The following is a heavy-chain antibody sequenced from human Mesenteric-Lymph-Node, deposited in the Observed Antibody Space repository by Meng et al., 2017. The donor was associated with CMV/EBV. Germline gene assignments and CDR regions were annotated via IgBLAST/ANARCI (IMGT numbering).Heavy chain of an antibody. V-gene: IGHV3-74*01. J-gene: IGHJ4*02. CDR1: GFTFSTYW. Sequence: GESLKISCAASGFTFSTYWTHWVRQAPGKGLVWVSRINTDGSSTSYADSVKGRFTISRDNAKNTLYLQMNSLRAEDTAVYYCARERELPRDYWGQGTLVTVSS. CDR2: INTDGSST. CDR3: ARERELPRDY. D-gene: IGHD1-26*01.